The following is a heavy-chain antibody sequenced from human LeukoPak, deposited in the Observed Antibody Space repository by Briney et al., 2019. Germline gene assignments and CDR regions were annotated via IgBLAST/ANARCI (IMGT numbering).Heavy chain of an antibody. Sequence: GGSLRLYCAASGFTFSSYEMNWVRQAPGKGLGWVSYISSSGRPIYYADSVKGRFTISRDNAKNSVYLQMNSLRAEDTAVYYCAELGITMIGGVCGKETTVTISS. CDR3: AELGITMIGGV. J-gene: IGHJ6*01. CDR2: ISSSGRPI. V-gene: IGHV3-48*03. D-gene: IGHD3-22*01. CDR1: GFTFSSYE.